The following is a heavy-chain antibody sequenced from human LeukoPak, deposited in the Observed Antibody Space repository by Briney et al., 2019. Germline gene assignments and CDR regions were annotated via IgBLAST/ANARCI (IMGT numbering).Heavy chain of an antibody. D-gene: IGHD3-22*01. CDR1: GFNVSRNY. J-gene: IGHJ4*02. CDR2: ISFDGNNK. V-gene: IGHV3-30*18. CDR3: AKPYDRSGFYFDY. Sequence: PGGSLRLSCAASGFNVSRNYMSCVRQAPGKGLEWVAVISFDGNNKYYADSVKGRFTISRDNSKNTLYLQMNSLRAEDTAVYYCAKPYDRSGFYFDYWGQGTLVTVSS.